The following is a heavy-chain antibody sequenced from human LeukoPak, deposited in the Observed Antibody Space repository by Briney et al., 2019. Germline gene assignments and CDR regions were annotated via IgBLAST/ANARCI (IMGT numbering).Heavy chain of an antibody. CDR3: ARGGTRVYSPSDY. D-gene: IGHD5-18*01. Sequence: TGGSLRLSCAASGFTFSSYWMTWVRQAPGKGLEWVANIKQDGSEKYYVDIVKGRFTISRDNAKNSLYLQMNSLRAEDTALYYCARGGTRVYSPSDYWGQGTRVTVSS. J-gene: IGHJ4*02. CDR2: IKQDGSEK. V-gene: IGHV3-7*01. CDR1: GFTFSSYW.